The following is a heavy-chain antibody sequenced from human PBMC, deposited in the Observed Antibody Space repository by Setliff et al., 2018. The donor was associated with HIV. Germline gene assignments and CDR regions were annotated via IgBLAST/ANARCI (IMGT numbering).Heavy chain of an antibody. J-gene: IGHJ4*02. D-gene: IGHD3-10*01. CDR2: ISTHNDDT. CDR3: ARDRQDYSAGCYIYYFNY. CDR1: GYTFTTYA. V-gene: IGHV1-18*01. Sequence: GASVKVSCKASGYTFTTYAISWVRQAPGQGLEWMGWISTHNDDTDYAQKCQCRVTMTRDTSTSTVYMELRSLRSYDTAVYYCARDRQDYSAGCYIYYFNYWGQRSLVTVSS.